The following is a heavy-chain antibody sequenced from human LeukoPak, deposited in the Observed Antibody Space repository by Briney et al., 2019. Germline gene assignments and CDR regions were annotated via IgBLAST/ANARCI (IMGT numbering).Heavy chain of an antibody. V-gene: IGHV1-2*02. Sequence: ASVTVSCKASGYTFTDYYMHWVRQAPGQGLEWMGWIDPNSGDTNYAQKFQGRVTMTRDTSINTAYMQLSSLRSEDTAVYYCARVSYPITMIVRLPSYFDYWGQGTLVTVSS. CDR2: IDPNSGDT. D-gene: IGHD3-22*01. CDR1: GYTFTDYY. J-gene: IGHJ4*02. CDR3: ARVSYPITMIVRLPSYFDY.